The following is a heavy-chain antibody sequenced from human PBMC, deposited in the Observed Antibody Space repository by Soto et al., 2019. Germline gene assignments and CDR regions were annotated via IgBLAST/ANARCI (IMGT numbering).Heavy chain of an antibody. CDR1: GYSFTSYW. CDR3: ARLSGYDDIDYYYGMDV. V-gene: IGHV5-51*01. J-gene: IGHJ6*02. D-gene: IGHD6-13*01. Sequence: GESLKISCKGSGYSFTSYWIGWVRQMPGKGLEWMGIIYPGDSDTRYSPPFQGQVTISADKSISTAYLQWSSLKATDTAMYYCARLSGYDDIDYYYGMDVWGQGTTVTVSS. CDR2: IYPGDSDT.